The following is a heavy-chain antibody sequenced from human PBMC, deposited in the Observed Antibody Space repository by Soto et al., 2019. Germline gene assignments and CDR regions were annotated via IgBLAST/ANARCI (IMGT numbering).Heavy chain of an antibody. CDR3: VKDDDGYADFDY. J-gene: IGHJ4*02. Sequence: PGGSLRLSCAASGFTFNTYAMTWVRQAPGKGLEWVSAISRNGGGTYYADPVKGRFTISRDNSQSTLWLQMNSLRAEDTAVYYCVKDDDGYADFDYWGQGTLVTVSS. CDR2: ISRNGGGT. D-gene: IGHD5-18*01. CDR1: GFTFNTYA. V-gene: IGHV3-23*01.